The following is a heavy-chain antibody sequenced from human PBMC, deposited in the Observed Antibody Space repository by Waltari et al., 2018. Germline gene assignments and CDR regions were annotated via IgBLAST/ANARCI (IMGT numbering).Heavy chain of an antibody. V-gene: IGHV4-38-2*01. CDR2: IYHSGST. CDR1: GYSISSGYY. Sequence: QVQLQESGPGLVKPSETLSLTCAVSGYSISSGYYWGWLRQPPGKGLEWIGSIYHSGSTYYNPSLKSRVTISVDTSKNQCSLKLSSVTAADTAVYYCASSEMAAGRFDYWGQGTLVTVSS. J-gene: IGHJ4*02. D-gene: IGHD6-19*01. CDR3: ASSEMAAGRFDY.